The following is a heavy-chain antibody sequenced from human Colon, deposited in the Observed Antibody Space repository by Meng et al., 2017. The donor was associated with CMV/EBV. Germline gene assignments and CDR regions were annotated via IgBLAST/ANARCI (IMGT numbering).Heavy chain of an antibody. CDR1: GGSISSYY. CDR3: ARVDYSGNYDY. D-gene: IGHD4/OR15-4a*01. Sequence: SETLSLTCSVSGGSISSYYWSWIRQPPGMGLEWIGYIYYSGSTNYSPSLKSRVTISVDTSKNHFSLNLTSVTAADTAVYYCARVDYSGNYDYWGQGTLVTVSS. V-gene: IGHV4-59*01. CDR2: IYYSGST. J-gene: IGHJ4*02.